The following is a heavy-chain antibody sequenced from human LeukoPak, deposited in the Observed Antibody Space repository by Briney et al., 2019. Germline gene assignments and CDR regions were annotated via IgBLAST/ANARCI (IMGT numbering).Heavy chain of an antibody. D-gene: IGHD5-24*01. CDR3: ARDRGDGYNPFPFDY. CDR1: GLTFSNYG. V-gene: IGHV3-33*01. J-gene: IGHJ4*02. Sequence: GGSLRLSCAASGLTFSNYGIHWVRQAPGKGLEWVALIWYDGSNKYYADSVKGRYTISRDNSKNTLYLQMNSLRAEDTAVYYCARDRGDGYNPFPFDYWGQGTLVTVSS. CDR2: IWYDGSNK.